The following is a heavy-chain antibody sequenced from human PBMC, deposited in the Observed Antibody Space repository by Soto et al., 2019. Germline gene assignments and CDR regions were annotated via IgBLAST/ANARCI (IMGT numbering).Heavy chain of an antibody. CDR1: GGTFSSYT. J-gene: IGHJ4*02. D-gene: IGHD7-27*01. CDR2: IIPILGIA. CDR3: ARETGDGFDY. V-gene: IGHV1-69*02. Sequence: QVQMVQSGAEVKKPGSSVKVSCKASGGTFSSYTISWVRQAPGQGLEWMGRIIPILGIANYAQKFQGRVTITADKSTSIAYIKLSSLRSEDTAVYYCARETGDGFDYWGQGTLVTVSS.